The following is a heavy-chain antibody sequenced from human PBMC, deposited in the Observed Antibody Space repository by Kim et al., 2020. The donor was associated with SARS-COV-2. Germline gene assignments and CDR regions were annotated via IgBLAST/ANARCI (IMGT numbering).Heavy chain of an antibody. V-gene: IGHV3-30-3*01. CDR2: ISYDGSNK. CDR3: ARDSPYYYMDV. Sequence: GGSLRLSCAASGFTFSSYAMHWVRQAPGKGLEWVAVISYDGSNKYYADSVKGRFTISRDNSKNTLYLQMNSLRAEDTAVYYCARDSPYYYMDVWGKGTTVTVSS. CDR1: GFTFSSYA. J-gene: IGHJ6*03.